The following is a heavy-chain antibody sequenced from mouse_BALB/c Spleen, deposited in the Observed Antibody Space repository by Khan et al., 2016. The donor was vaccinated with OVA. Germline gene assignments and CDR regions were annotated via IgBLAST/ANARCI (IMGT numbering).Heavy chain of an antibody. CDR3: VPLGRGFAY. V-gene: IGHV10-1*02. CDR2: IRSKSNNYAT. D-gene: IGHD4-1*01. CDR1: GFTFNTYA. Sequence: VELVESGGGLVQPKGSLKLSCAASGFTFNTYAMNWVRQAPGKGLEWVARIRSKSNNYATYYADSVKDRFTISRDDSQSMLYLQMNNLKTEDTAMYYCVPLGRGFAYWGQGTLVTVSA. J-gene: IGHJ3*01.